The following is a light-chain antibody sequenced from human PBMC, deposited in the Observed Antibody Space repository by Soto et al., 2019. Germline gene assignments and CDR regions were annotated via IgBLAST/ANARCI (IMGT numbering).Light chain of an antibody. CDR2: DVS. J-gene: IGLJ2*01. Sequence: QSVLTQPASASGSPGQSITISCTGTSSDIGGYNYVSWYQHHPGQAPKLMIYDVSDRTSGISNRFSGFKSGNTASLTISGLQAEDEADYYCSSYTTGSTVVFGGGTKLTVL. V-gene: IGLV2-14*03. CDR1: SSDIGGYNY. CDR3: SSYTTGSTVV.